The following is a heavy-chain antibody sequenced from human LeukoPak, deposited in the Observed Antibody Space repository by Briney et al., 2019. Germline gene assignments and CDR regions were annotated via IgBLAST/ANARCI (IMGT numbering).Heavy chain of an antibody. J-gene: IGHJ6*03. Sequence: PSETLSLTCTVSGGSISSYYWSWIRQPPGKGLEWIGYIYYSGSTNCNPSLKSRVTISVDTSKNQFSLKLSSVTAADTAVYYCARLLGVIRGFRYMDVWGKGTTVTISS. CDR3: ARLLGVIRGFRYMDV. CDR1: GGSISSYY. D-gene: IGHD3-10*01. CDR2: IYYSGST. V-gene: IGHV4-59*01.